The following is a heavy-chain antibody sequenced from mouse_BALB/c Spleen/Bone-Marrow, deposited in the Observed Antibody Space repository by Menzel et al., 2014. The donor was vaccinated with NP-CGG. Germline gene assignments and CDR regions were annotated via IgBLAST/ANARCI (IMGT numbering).Heavy chain of an antibody. CDR1: GFTFSSFG. CDR2: ISNGSSTI. V-gene: IGHV5-17*02. CDR3: ARKAALLPHSYSFAY. D-gene: IGHD1-1*01. J-gene: IGHJ4*01. Sequence: EVQVVESGGGLVQPGGSGKLSCAASGFTFSSFGMHWVRQAPEKGLEWVAYISNGSSTINYTDTVKGRFTISGDNPKNTPFLQMTSLRSDDSAIYFCARKAALLPHSYSFAYWGQGTSVTVSS.